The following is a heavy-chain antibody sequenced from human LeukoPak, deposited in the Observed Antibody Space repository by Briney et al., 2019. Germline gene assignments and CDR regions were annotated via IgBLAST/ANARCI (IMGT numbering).Heavy chain of an antibody. CDR3: ARAMLDIVVVVAATGDAFDI. V-gene: IGHV1-18*01. CDR1: GYTFTSYG. J-gene: IGHJ3*02. Sequence: GASVKVSCKASGYTFTSYGISWVRQAPGQELEWMGWISAYNGNTNYAQKLQGRVTMTTDTSTSTAYMELRSLRSDDTAVYYCARAMLDIVVVVAATGDAFDIWGQGTMVTVSS. D-gene: IGHD2-15*01. CDR2: ISAYNGNT.